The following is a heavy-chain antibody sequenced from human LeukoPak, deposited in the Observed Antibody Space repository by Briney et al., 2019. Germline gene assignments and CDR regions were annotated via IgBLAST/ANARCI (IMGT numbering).Heavy chain of an antibody. CDR2: ISSSGSYI. CDR1: GFTFSSYS. J-gene: IGHJ4*02. D-gene: IGHD4-17*01. CDR3: ASPQYGDLFLGY. V-gene: IGHV3-21*01. Sequence: GGSLRLSCAASGFTFSSYSMNWVRQAPGKGLEWVSSISSSGSYIYYADSVKGRFTISRDNAKNSLYLQMNSLRAEDTAVYYCASPQYGDLFLGYWGQGTLVTVSS.